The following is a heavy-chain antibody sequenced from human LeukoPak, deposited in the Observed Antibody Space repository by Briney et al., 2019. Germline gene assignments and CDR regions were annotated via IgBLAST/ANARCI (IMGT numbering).Heavy chain of an antibody. J-gene: IGHJ6*02. CDR2: ISGSGGST. CDR3: ARDTSLGGMDV. V-gene: IGHV3-23*01. D-gene: IGHD2-2*01. CDR1: GFTFSSYA. Sequence: GGSLRLSCAASGFTFSSYAMSWVRQAPGKGLEWVSAISGSGGSTYYADSVKGRFTISRDTSRNTLFLQMNSLRAEDTAVYYCARDTSLGGMDVWGQGTPVTVSS.